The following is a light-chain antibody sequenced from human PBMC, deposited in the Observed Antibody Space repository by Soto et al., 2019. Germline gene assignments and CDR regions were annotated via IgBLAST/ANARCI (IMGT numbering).Light chain of an antibody. J-gene: IGKJ4*01. V-gene: IGKV1-12*01. CDR2: SAS. CDR1: QGISSW. CDR3: RQANSFPLT. Sequence: DIQMTQSPSSVSASVGDRVTITCRASQGISSWLGWYQQKAGKAPKLLIYSASSLQSGVSSRFSGSGSGTDFTLTISSLQPEDSATYYCRQANSFPLTFGGGTKVDIK.